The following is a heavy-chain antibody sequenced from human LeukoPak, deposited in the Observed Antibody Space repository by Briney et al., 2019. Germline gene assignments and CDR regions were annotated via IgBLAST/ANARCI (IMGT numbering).Heavy chain of an antibody. J-gene: IGHJ4*02. V-gene: IGHV3-33*01. CDR2: IWYDGSNR. CDR1: GFTFSSYG. Sequence: PGGSLRLSCAASGFTFSSYGMHRVRQAPGKGLEWVAVIWYDGSNRYYADSVKGRFTISRDNSKNTLYLQMNSLRAEDTAVYYCARDGPKYSSGWYVDYWGQGTLVTVSS. D-gene: IGHD6-19*01. CDR3: ARDGPKYSSGWYVDY.